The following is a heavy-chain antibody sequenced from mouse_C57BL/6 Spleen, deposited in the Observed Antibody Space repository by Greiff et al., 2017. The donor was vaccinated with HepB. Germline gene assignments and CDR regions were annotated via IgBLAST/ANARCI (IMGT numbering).Heavy chain of an antibody. J-gene: IGHJ4*01. CDR2: INPNYGTT. D-gene: IGHD1-1*01. Sequence: VHVKQPGPELVKPGASVKISCKASGYSFTDYNMNWVKQSNGKSLEWIGVINPNYGTTSYNQKFKGKATLTVDQSSSTAYMQLNSLTSEDSAVYYCARSLRYAMDYWGQGTSVTVSS. V-gene: IGHV1-39*01. CDR1: GYSFTDYN. CDR3: ARSLRYAMDY.